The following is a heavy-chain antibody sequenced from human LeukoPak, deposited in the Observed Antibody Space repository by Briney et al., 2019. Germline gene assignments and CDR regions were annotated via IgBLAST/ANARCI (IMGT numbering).Heavy chain of an antibody. Sequence: GESLKISCKASGYSFSTYWIGWVRQLPGKGLEWMGILYPGDSDTKYSPSFQGQVTISADRSISTAYLQWSSLKASDTAMYYCARAECLVPNYYDSSGYYYALAYWGQGTLVTVSS. D-gene: IGHD3-22*01. CDR3: ARAECLVPNYYDSSGYYYALAY. CDR1: GYSFSTYW. V-gene: IGHV5-51*01. CDR2: LYPGDSDT. J-gene: IGHJ4*02.